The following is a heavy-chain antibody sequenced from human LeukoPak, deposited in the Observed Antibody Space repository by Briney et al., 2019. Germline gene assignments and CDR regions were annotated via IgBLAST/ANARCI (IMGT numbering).Heavy chain of an antibody. CDR2: ISSSGSTI. D-gene: IGHD3-22*01. J-gene: IGHJ4*02. CDR3: ARDLNYDSTYFDY. Sequence: GGSLRLSCAASGFTFSDYYMSWIRQAPGKGLEWVSYISSSGSTIYYADSVKGRFTISGDNAKNSLYLQMNSLRAEDTAVYYCARDLNYDSTYFDYWGQGTLVTVSS. V-gene: IGHV3-11*04. CDR1: GFTFSDYY.